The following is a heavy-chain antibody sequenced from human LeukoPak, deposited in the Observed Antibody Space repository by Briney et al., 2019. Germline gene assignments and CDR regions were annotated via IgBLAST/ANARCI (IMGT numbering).Heavy chain of an antibody. V-gene: IGHV4-59*12. J-gene: IGHJ4*02. CDR1: GGSISSYY. CDR3: ARVRSPRWGFDY. Sequence: SETLSLTCTVSGGSISSYYWSWIRQPPGKGLEWIGYIYYSGSTNYSPSLKSRVTISVDTSKNQFSLKVTSVTAADTAVYYCARVRSPRWGFDYWGQGTLVTVSS. CDR2: IYYSGST. D-gene: IGHD3-16*01.